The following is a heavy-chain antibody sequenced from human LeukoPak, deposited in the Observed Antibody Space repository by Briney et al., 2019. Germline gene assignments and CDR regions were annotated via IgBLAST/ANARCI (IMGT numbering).Heavy chain of an antibody. Sequence: GGSLRLSCAASGFTLSSYAMSWVRQAPGKGLEWVAVIWYDGSNKYYADSVKGRFTISRDNSKNTLYLQMNSLRAEDTAVYFCARDSGYALDTWGQGTMVTVSS. J-gene: IGHJ3*02. V-gene: IGHV3-33*08. CDR2: IWYDGSNK. D-gene: IGHD2-15*01. CDR3: ARDSGYALDT. CDR1: GFTLSSYA.